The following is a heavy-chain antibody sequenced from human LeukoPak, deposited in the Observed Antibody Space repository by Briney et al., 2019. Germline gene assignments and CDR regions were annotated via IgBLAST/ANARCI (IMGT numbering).Heavy chain of an antibody. CDR1: GGSISSSSYY. D-gene: IGHD6-19*01. J-gene: IGHJ4*02. V-gene: IGHV4-39*07. Sequence: SETLSLTCTVSGGSISSSSYYWGWIRQPPGKGLEWIGSIYYSGSTYYNPSLKSRVTISVDTSKNQFSLKLSSVTAADTAVYYCARDLRAVAGLYYFDHWGQGTLVTVSS. CDR3: ARDLRAVAGLYYFDH. CDR2: IYYSGST.